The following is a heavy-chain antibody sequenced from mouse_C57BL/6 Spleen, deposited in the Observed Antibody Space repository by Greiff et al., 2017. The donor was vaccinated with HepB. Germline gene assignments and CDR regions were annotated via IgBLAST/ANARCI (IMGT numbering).Heavy chain of an antibody. CDR2: IYPGDGDT. CDR3: AHSNYGYFDV. V-gene: IGHV1-80*01. D-gene: IGHD2-5*01. CDR1: GYAFSSYW. Sequence: QVQLQQSGAELVKPGASVKISCKASGYAFSSYWMNWMKQRPGKGLEWIGQIYPGDGDTNYNGKFKGKATLTADKSSSTAYMQLSSLTSEDSAVYFCAHSNYGYFDVWGTGTTVTVSS. J-gene: IGHJ1*03.